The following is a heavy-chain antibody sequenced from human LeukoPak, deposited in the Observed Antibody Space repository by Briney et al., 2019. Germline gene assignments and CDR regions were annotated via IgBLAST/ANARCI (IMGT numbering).Heavy chain of an antibody. CDR3: ARGLPYCSSTSCHSAVDY. D-gene: IGHD2-2*01. J-gene: IGHJ4*02. CDR1: GGSFSGYY. Sequence: PSETLSLTCAVYGGSFSGYYWSWIRQPPGKGLEWIGEINHSGSTNYNPSLKSRVTISVDTSKNQFSLKLSSVTAADTAVYYCARGLPYCSSTSCHSAVDYWGQGTLVTVSS. CDR2: INHSGST. V-gene: IGHV4-34*01.